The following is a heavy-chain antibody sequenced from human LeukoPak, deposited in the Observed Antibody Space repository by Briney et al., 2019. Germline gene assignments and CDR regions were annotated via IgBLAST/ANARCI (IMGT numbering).Heavy chain of an antibody. J-gene: IGHJ4*02. CDR2: TYYSGST. Sequence: PSETLSLTCTVSGGSISSYYWSWIRQPPGKGLEWIGYTYYSGSTNYNPSLKSRVTISVDTSKNQFSLKLSSVTAADTAVYYCAREGGPYDLPPPIFDYWGQGTLVTVSS. CDR3: AREGGPYDLPPPIFDY. CDR1: GGSISSYY. V-gene: IGHV4-59*01. D-gene: IGHD3/OR15-3a*01.